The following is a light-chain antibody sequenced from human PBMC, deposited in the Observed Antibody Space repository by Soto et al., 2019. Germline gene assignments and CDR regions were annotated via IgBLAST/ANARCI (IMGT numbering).Light chain of an antibody. V-gene: IGKV3-15*01. Sequence: EIVMTQSPATLSVSPGETATLSCRASQSISSNLAWYQQKPGQAPSLLIYGASPRATGIPARFSGSGSGTEFTLTISSLQSEDCAVYYCQQYNNCPPSFGHGTKVESK. CDR2: GAS. CDR1: QSISSN. CDR3: QQYNNCPPS. J-gene: IGKJ2*03.